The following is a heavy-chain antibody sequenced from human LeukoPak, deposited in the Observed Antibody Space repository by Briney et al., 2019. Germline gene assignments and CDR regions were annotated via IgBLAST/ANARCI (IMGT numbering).Heavy chain of an antibody. CDR2: INHSGST. Sequence: PSETLSLTCAVYGGSFSGYYWSWIRQPPGKGLEWIGEINHSGSTNYNPSLKSRVTISVDTSKNQLSLRLISVTAADTAVYYCTRDSGTSGEVKFDPWGQGSLVTVSS. CDR1: GGSFSGYY. V-gene: IGHV4-34*01. D-gene: IGHD3-10*01. CDR3: TRDSGTSGEVKFDP. J-gene: IGHJ5*02.